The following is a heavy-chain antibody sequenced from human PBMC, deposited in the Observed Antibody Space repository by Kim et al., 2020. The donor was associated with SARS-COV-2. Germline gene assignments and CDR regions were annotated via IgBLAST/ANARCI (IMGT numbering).Heavy chain of an antibody. D-gene: IGHD6-19*01. J-gene: IGHJ5*02. CDR2: IYYSGST. CDR3: ARGAVAGPGYNWFDP. Sequence: SETLSLTCTVSGGSISSYYWSWIRQPPGKGLEWIGYIYYSGSTNYNPSLKSRVTISVDTSKNQFSLKLSSVTAADTAVYYCARGAVAGPGYNWFDPWGQGTLVTVSS. CDR1: GGSISSYY. V-gene: IGHV4-59*01.